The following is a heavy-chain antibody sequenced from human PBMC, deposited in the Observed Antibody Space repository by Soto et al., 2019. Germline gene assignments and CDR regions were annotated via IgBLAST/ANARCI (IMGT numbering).Heavy chain of an antibody. J-gene: IGHJ6*02. Sequence: ASVKVSCKVSGYTLTELSMHWVRQAPGKGLEWMGGFDPEDGETIYAQKFQGRVTMTEDTSTDTAYMELSSLRSEDTAVYYCGTTAPSYLRSMNYYYGMDVWGQGTTVTVSS. CDR2: FDPEDGET. V-gene: IGHV1-24*01. D-gene: IGHD4-17*01. CDR3: GTTAPSYLRSMNYYYGMDV. CDR1: GYTLTELS.